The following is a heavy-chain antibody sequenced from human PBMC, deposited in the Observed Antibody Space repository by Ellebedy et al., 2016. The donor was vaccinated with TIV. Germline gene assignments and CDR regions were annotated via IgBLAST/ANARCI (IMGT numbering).Heavy chain of an antibody. D-gene: IGHD5-24*01. CDR2: VHYSGGT. V-gene: IGHV4-59*02. CDR3: VRGGLYKSDP. J-gene: IGHJ5*02. Sequence: SETLSLTCSVSGGSVSGYYWSWIRQSPGKRPEWLGYVHYSGGTNYNPSLRGRGTISVDVSKNQFSLKLTAVTTADTAVYFCVRGGLYKSDPWGQGTQVTVSP. CDR1: GGSVSGYY.